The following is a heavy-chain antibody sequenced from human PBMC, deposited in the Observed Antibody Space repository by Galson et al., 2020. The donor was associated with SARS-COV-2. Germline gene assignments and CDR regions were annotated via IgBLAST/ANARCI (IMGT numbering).Heavy chain of an antibody. Sequence: AGSLRLSCAASGFAFSSYTMNWVRQAPGKGLEWVASLDTSSTYIYYADSLKGRFTISRDNAENSLYLQMNSLRAEDTAVYYCARSPPASTSGTSIYFDYWGQGTQVTVSS. CDR2: LDTSSTYI. J-gene: IGHJ4*02. D-gene: IGHD3-10*01. CDR1: GFAFSSYT. CDR3: ARSPPASTSGTSIYFDY. V-gene: IGHV3-21*01.